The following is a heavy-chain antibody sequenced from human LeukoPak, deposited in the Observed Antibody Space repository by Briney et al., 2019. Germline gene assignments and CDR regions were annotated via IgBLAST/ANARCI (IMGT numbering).Heavy chain of an antibody. V-gene: IGHV4-34*01. CDR1: GGSFSGCY. J-gene: IGHJ4*02. Sequence: SETLSLTCAVYGGSFSGCYWSWIRQPPGKGLEWIGEINHSGSTNYNPSLKSRVTISVDASKNQFSLKLSSVTAADTAVYYCARAPRLDYWGQGTLVTVSS. CDR2: INHSGST. CDR3: ARAPRLDY.